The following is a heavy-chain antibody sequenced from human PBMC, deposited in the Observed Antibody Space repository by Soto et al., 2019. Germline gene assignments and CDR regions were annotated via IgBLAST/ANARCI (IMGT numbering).Heavy chain of an antibody. V-gene: IGHV4-31*03. CDR1: GGSITSGPYY. J-gene: IGHJ5*02. CDR3: ARLFGDYVGWFDP. D-gene: IGHD4-17*01. Sequence: QVQLQESGPGLVKPSQTLSLTCTVSGGSITSGPYYWSWIRQHPGKGLEWIGYIYYTGSTYSNPSLESRSTMSVDTSKNQFSLKLRSVTAADTAVYYCARLFGDYVGWFDPWGQGTLVTVSS. CDR2: IYYTGST.